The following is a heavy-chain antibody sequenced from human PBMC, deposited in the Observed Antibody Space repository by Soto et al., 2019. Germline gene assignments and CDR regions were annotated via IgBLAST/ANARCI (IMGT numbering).Heavy chain of an antibody. J-gene: IGHJ4*02. V-gene: IGHV3-7*01. D-gene: IGHD6-13*01. Sequence: PGGSLRLSCAASGLTFSNYHMSWVLQAQGQGLEWVANVNEDGSEKHYVDSVKGRFTVSRDNAKKTLYLQMNSLRAEDTAVYYCARELRVSQQPRGWADYWGQGILVTVSS. CDR3: ARELRVSQQPRGWADY. CDR1: GLTFSNYH. CDR2: VNEDGSEK.